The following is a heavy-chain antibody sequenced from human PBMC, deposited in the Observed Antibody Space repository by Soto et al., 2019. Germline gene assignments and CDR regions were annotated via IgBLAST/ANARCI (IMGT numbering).Heavy chain of an antibody. CDR3: ARVYGFYFDY. CDR1: GGSISSYY. CDR2: IYYTGSI. J-gene: IGHJ4*02. V-gene: IGHV4-59*01. D-gene: IGHD3-16*01. Sequence: PSETLSLTCTVSGGSISSYYWNWIRQSPGKGLEWIGYIYYTGSINYNPSLKSRVTISMDTSKNQFSLKLSSVTAADTAVYYCARVYGFYFDYWGQGTLVTVSS.